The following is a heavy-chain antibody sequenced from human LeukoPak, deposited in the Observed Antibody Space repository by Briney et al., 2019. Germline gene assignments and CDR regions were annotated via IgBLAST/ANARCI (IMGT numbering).Heavy chain of an antibody. J-gene: IGHJ5*02. V-gene: IGHV1-3*01. CDR3: ARDSRTISNWFDT. CDR1: GYTFTTFA. D-gene: IGHD1-1*01. Sequence: ASVTVSCTAPGYTFTTFAIHWVRQVPGQSLEWMGWINAGNGNTKYSQNFQGRVTITRDTSASTAYMELSSLTSEDTAVYYCARDSRTISNWFDTWGQGTPVTVSS. CDR2: INAGNGNT.